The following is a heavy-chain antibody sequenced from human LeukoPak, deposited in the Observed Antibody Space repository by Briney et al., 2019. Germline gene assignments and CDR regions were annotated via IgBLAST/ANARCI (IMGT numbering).Heavy chain of an antibody. V-gene: IGHV3-23*01. D-gene: IGHD1-26*01. CDR3: AKDPGYRGSC. Sequence: PGGSLRLSCAASGFTFSTYTMSWVRQAPGKGLEWVAGISGSAGSTYYADSVKGRFTISRDNSKNTLYLQMNSLRVEDTAVYYCAKDPGYRGSCGGQGTLVTVSS. CDR2: ISGSAGST. J-gene: IGHJ4*02. CDR1: GFTFSTYT.